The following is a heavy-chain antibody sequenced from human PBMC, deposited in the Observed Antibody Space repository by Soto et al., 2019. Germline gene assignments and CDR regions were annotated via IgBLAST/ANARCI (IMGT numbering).Heavy chain of an antibody. CDR3: ARAGDDRSAAKCYGIDY. J-gene: IGHJ4*02. V-gene: IGHV1-3*04. Sequence: ASVKVSCKASGYTFTSYAMHWVRQAPGQRLEWMGWINTGKGNTKYSQKFQGRVTITSDTSASTAYMELSSLRSEDTAMYYCARAGDDRSAAKCYGIDYWGQGTLVTVSP. D-gene: IGHD3-22*01. CDR2: INTGKGNT. CDR1: GYTFTSYA.